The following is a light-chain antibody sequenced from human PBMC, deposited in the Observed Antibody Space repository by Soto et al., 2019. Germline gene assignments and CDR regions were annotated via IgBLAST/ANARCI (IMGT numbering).Light chain of an antibody. CDR2: DSS. V-gene: IGKV3D-20*01. CDR1: QSVSSY. Sequence: VIAQSPSTLPLSPGERATLACGASQSVSSYIAWYQPKPGLAPRLVIYDSSTRAYGMPARFCSSGSWTNYTLIISSLETEDVAVYVYQQYGNSPRITFGQGTRLEIK. CDR3: QQYGNSPRIT. J-gene: IGKJ5*01.